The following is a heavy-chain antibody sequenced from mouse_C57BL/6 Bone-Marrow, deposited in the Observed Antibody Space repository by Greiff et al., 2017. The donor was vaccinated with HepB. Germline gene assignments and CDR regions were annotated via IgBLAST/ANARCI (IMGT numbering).Heavy chain of an antibody. D-gene: IGHD3-2*02. CDR1: GFNIKDYY. J-gene: IGHJ2*01. CDR3: ARRRDSSGLYFDY. CDR2: IDPEDGET. Sequence: VHVKQSGAELVKPGASVKLSCTASGFNIKDYYMHWVKQRTEQGLEWIGRIDPEDGETKYAPKFQGKATITADTSSNTAYLQLSSLTSEDTAVYYCARRRDSSGLYFDYWGQGTTLTVSS. V-gene: IGHV14-2*01.